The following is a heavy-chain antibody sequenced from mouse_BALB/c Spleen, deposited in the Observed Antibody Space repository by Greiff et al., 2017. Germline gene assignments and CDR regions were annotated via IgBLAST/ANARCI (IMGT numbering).Heavy chain of an antibody. D-gene: IGHD2-12*01. J-gene: IGHJ4*01. V-gene: IGHV5-9-1*01. CDR1: GFTFSSYA. Sequence: EVMLVESGGGLVKPGGSLKLSCAASGFTFSSYAMSWVRQTPEKRLEWVATISSGGSYTYYPDSVKGRFTISRDNAKNTLYLQMSSLRSEDTAMYYCARPPLYDDYAMDYWGQGTSVTVSS. CDR3: ARPPLYDDYAMDY. CDR2: ISSGGSYT.